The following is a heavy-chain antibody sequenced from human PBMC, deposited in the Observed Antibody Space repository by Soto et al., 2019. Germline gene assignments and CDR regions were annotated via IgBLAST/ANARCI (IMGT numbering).Heavy chain of an antibody. CDR3: ARGELRDYYYYGMDV. CDR1: GFTFSSYS. D-gene: IGHD1-26*01. Sequence: GGSLRLSCAASGFTFSSYSMNWVRQAPGKVLEWVSYISSSSSTIYYADSVKGRFTISRDNAKNSLYLQMNSLRDEDTAVYYCARGELRDYYYYGMDVWGQGTTVTVSS. CDR2: ISSSSSTI. J-gene: IGHJ6*02. V-gene: IGHV3-48*02.